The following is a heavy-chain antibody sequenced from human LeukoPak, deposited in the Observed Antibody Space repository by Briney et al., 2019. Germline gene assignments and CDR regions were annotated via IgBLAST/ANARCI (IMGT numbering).Heavy chain of an antibody. J-gene: IGHJ4*02. CDR2: IRSKANSYAT. CDR3: AKDNHYNNSFSYYYYFDF. Sequence: GGSLRLSCAASGFTFSGSAMHWVRQASGKGLEWVGCIRSKANSYATAYAASVKGRFTISRDDSKNTAYLQMNSLRAEDTAVYYCAKDNHYNNSFSYYYYFDFWGQGTLVTVSS. CDR1: GFTFSGSA. V-gene: IGHV3-73*01. D-gene: IGHD3-22*01.